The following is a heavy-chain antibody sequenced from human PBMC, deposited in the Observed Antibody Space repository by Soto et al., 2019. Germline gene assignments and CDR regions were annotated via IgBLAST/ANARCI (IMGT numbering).Heavy chain of an antibody. CDR1: GFTFSSYG. D-gene: IGHD3-22*01. V-gene: IGHV3-30*18. CDR3: AKDGDSSGLFDY. Sequence: GGSLSLSCAASGFTFSSYGRHWVRQAPGKGLEWVAVISYDGSNKYYAHSVKGRFTISRDKSKNPLYLQMNSLRAEDTAVYYCAKDGDSSGLFDYWGQGTLVTVSS. CDR2: ISYDGSNK. J-gene: IGHJ4*02.